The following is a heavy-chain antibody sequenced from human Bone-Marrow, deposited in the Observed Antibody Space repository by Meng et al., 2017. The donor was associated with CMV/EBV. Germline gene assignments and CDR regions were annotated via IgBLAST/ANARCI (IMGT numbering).Heavy chain of an antibody. CDR3: ARVRDSSSWDEIYYYYGMDV. J-gene: IGHJ6*02. V-gene: IGHV3-20*04. CDR1: GFTFSSYS. CDR2: INWNGGST. Sequence: GGSLRLSCAASGFTFSSYSMNWVRQAPGKGLEWVSGINWNGGSTGYADSVKGRFTISRDNAKNSLYLQMNSLRAEDTALYYCARVRDSSSWDEIYYYYGMDVWGQGTTVTVSS. D-gene: IGHD6-13*01.